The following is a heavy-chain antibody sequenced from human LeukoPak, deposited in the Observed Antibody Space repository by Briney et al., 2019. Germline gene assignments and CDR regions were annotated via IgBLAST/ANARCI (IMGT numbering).Heavy chain of an antibody. CDR1: GFPFSSYA. Sequence: GGSLRLSCAASGFPFSSYATNWVRQAPGKGLEWVSVIAGSDGFTQYTDSVKGRFTISRDNSKNTVYLQMNRLRVEDTALYYCVRSLDYWGQGTLVTVSS. CDR2: IAGSDGFT. J-gene: IGHJ4*02. CDR3: VRSLDY. V-gene: IGHV3-23*01.